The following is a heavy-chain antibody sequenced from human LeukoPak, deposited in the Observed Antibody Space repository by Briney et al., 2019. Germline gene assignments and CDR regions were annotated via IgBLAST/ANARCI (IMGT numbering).Heavy chain of an antibody. D-gene: IGHD4-17*01. CDR2: INHSGST. CDR3: ARGTTTFDY. CDR1: GGSFSGYY. V-gene: IGHV4-34*01. Sequence: PSETLSLTCAVYGGSFSGYYWSWIRQPPGKGLEWIGEINHSGSTNYNPSLKSRVTISVDTSKNQFSLKLSSVTAADAAVYYCARGTTTFDYWGQGTLVTVSS. J-gene: IGHJ4*02.